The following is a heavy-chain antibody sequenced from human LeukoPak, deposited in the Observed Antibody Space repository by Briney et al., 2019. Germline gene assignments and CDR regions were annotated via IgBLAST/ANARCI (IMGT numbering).Heavy chain of an antibody. CDR3: AKDAYSSGEGVLFWFDP. CDR1: GFTFSSYA. Sequence: GGSLRLSCAASGFTFSSYAMSWVRQAPWKGLEWVSAISGSGGSTYYADSVKGRFTISRDNSKNTLYLQMNSLRAEDTAVYYCAKDAYSSGEGVLFWFDPWGQGTLVTVSS. V-gene: IGHV3-23*01. CDR2: ISGSGGST. J-gene: IGHJ5*02. D-gene: IGHD6-19*01.